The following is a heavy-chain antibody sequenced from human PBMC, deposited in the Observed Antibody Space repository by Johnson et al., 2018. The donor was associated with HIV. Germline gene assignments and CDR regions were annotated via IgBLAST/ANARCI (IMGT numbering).Heavy chain of an antibody. D-gene: IGHD3-16*01. CDR3: GGLGDGHQKGAFEI. CDR1: GFTFSHNW. J-gene: IGHJ3*02. Sequence: VQLVESGGGLVQPGDSLRLSCVGSGFTFSHNWMSWVRHAPGKGPEWVANINHDVSAIQYADSVKGRFTISRDNAKRSLFLQMNSLRVEDTAVYFCGGLGDGHQKGAFEICGHGTMVTVSS. V-gene: IGHV3-7*01. CDR2: INHDVSAI.